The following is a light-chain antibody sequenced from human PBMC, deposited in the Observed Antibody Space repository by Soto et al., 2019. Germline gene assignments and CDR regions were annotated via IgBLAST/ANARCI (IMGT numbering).Light chain of an antibody. J-gene: IGLJ2*01. V-gene: IGLV2-14*01. Sequence: QPVLTQPASVSGSPGQSITISCTGTSSDVGGYNYVSWYQQHPGKAPKLMIYDVSNRPSGVSNRFSGSKSGNTASLTISGXXAEDEADYYCSSYTSSSTYVVFGGGTQLTVL. CDR3: SSYTSSSTYVV. CDR2: DVS. CDR1: SSDVGGYNY.